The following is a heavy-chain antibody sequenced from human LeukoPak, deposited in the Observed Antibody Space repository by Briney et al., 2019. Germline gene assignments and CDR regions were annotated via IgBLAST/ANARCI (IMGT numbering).Heavy chain of an antibody. Sequence: ASVKVSCKASGYTFTSYSISWVRQAPGQGLEWMGWISAYNGNTNYAQKLQGRVTMTTDTSTSTAYMELRSLRSGDTAVYYCASVTGYYGSGSLDAFDIWGQGTMVTVSS. D-gene: IGHD3-10*01. CDR3: ASVTGYYGSGSLDAFDI. CDR2: ISAYNGNT. J-gene: IGHJ3*02. V-gene: IGHV1-18*04. CDR1: GYTFTSYS.